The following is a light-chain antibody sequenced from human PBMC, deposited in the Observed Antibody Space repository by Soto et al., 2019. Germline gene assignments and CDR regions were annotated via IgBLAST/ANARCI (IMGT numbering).Light chain of an antibody. CDR3: QTWGTGIHVV. CDR1: SGHSSYA. J-gene: IGLJ2*01. V-gene: IGLV4-69*01. CDR2: LASDGSH. Sequence: PVLTQSPSASASLGASVKLTCTLSSGHSSYAIAWHQQQPEKGPRYLVKLASDGSHTEGDAIPDRFSGSSSGAERYLTIASIQSEDEADYYCQTWGTGIHVVFGGGTKLTVL.